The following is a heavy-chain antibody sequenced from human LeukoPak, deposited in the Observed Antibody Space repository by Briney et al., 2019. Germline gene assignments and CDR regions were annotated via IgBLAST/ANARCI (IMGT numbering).Heavy chain of an antibody. CDR1: GYTFTSYG. CDR2: ISAYNGNT. V-gene: IGHV1-18*01. Sequence: ASVNVSCKASGYTFTSYGISWVRQAPGQGLEWMGWISAYNGNTNYAQNLQGRDTMTTETHRSTDYMELRSMRSDDTTVYYCARDPLSGFDPWGQGTLVTVSS. CDR3: ARDPLSGFDP. J-gene: IGHJ5*02.